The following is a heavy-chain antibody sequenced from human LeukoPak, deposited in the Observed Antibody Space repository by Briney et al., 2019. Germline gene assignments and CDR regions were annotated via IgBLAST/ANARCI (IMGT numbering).Heavy chain of an antibody. D-gene: IGHD3-3*01. V-gene: IGHV3-23*01. CDR3: AIHGGGTIRIEAFDV. Sequence: GGTLRLSCAASAFTFSSYGMSWVRQAPGKGLEWVSAISGDGRDIFYADAVKGRFTISRDNSKNTLYLQMNSLRDENTALYYCAIHGGGTIRIEAFDVWGQGTMVTISS. J-gene: IGHJ3*01. CDR1: AFTFSSYG. CDR2: ISGDGRDI.